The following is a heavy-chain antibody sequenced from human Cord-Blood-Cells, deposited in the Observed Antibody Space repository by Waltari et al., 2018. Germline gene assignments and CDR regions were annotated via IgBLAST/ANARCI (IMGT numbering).Heavy chain of an antibody. Sequence: QLQLQESGPGLVKPSETLAVTCTVSGGSISSSSYYSGWIRQPPGKGLEWIGSIYYSGSTYYNPSLKSRVTISVDTSKNQFSLKLSSVTAADTAVYYCARVFSGSFDYWGQGTLVTVSS. D-gene: IGHD1-26*01. V-gene: IGHV4-39*01. CDR2: IYYSGST. CDR3: ARVFSGSFDY. CDR1: GGSISSSSYY. J-gene: IGHJ4*02.